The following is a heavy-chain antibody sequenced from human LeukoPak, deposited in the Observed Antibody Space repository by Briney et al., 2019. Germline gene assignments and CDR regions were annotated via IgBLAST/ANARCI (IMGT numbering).Heavy chain of an antibody. Sequence: SETLSLTCTVSGGSISSYYWSWIRQPPGKGLEWIGYIYYRGSTNYNPSLKSRVTISADTSKNQFSLKLSSVTAADTAVYYCARGKQRWHFDYWGQGTLVTVSS. D-gene: IGHD6-25*01. CDR1: GGSISSYY. V-gene: IGHV4-59*01. J-gene: IGHJ4*02. CDR3: ARGKQRWHFDY. CDR2: IYYRGST.